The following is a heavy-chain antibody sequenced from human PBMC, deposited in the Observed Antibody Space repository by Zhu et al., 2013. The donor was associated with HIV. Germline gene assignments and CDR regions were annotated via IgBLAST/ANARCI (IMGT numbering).Heavy chain of an antibody. CDR1: GYTFTSYG. J-gene: IGHJ4*02. CDR3: ARERPTTKHGDFWSGYYPFDY. V-gene: IGHV1-18*01. Sequence: QVQLVQSGAEVKKPGASVKVSCEASGYTFTSYGISWVRQAPGQGLEWMGWISAYNGNTNYAQKLQGRVTMTTDTSTSTAYMDLRSLRSDDTAVYYCARERPTTKHGDFWSGYYPFDYWGQGTLVTVSS. CDR2: ISAYNGNT. D-gene: IGHD3-3*01.